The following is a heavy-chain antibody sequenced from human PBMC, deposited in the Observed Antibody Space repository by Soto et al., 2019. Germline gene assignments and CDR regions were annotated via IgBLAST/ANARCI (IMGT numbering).Heavy chain of an antibody. CDR3: AREGCGGDCYFPLYYYYGMDV. CDR2: IYSGGST. CDR1: GFTVSSNY. J-gene: IGHJ6*02. D-gene: IGHD2-21*02. Sequence: PGGSLRLSCAASGFTVSSNYMSWVRQAPGKGLEWVSVIYSGGSTYYADSVKGRFTISRDNSKNTLYLQMNSLRAEDTAVYYCAREGCGGDCYFPLYYYYGMDVWGQGTTVTVSS. V-gene: IGHV3-66*01.